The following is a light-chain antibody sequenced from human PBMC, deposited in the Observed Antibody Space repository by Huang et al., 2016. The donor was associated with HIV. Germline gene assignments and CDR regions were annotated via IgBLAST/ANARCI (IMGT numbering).Light chain of an antibody. CDR3: QQYNSWPPLFT. Sequence: EVLLTQSPATLSVSPGERATLSCSASQSVSTNLAWYQQTPGQAPRLLIDGASTRATGVPARFSGSGSGTEFTLTISSLQSEDSAVYYCQQYNSWPPLFTFGPGTKVDIK. V-gene: IGKV3-15*01. J-gene: IGKJ3*01. CDR1: QSVSTN. CDR2: GAS.